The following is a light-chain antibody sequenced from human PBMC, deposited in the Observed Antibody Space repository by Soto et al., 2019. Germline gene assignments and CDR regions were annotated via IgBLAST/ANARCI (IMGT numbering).Light chain of an antibody. CDR3: QSYDSSEVV. Sequence: QSVLTQPPSVSGAPGQRVTISCAGSDSNIGAGFGVHWYQLLPGTAPKLLIYANNNRPSGVPDRFSGSMSATSASLAITVLQAEDEADYYCQSYDSSEVVFGGGTKLTVL. CDR1: DSNIGAGFG. CDR2: ANN. V-gene: IGLV1-40*01. J-gene: IGLJ3*02.